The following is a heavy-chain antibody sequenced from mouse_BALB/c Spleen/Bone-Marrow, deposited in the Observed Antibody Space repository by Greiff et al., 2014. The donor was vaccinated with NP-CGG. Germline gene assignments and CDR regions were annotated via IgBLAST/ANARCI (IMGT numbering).Heavy chain of an antibody. CDR3: ALANWDXVGPXXX. D-gene: IGHD4-1*01. CDR1: GYTFTSYT. Sequence: QVQLQQSGAELARPGASVKXXCKASGYTFTSYTMHWVKQRPGQGLEWIGYINPSSXXXXXXXXXXXXXXXXXXXSXSTAYMQLSSLTSEDSAVYYCALANWDXVGPXXXWGQGTLVTVSA. CDR2: INPSSXXX. J-gene: IGHJ3*01. V-gene: IGHV1-4*01.